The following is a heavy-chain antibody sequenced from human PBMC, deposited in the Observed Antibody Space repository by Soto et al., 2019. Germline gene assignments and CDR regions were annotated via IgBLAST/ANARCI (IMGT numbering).Heavy chain of an antibody. J-gene: IGHJ3*02. CDR1: GFPFSSYS. CDR3: ARDGKLLWFGELLPLDAFDI. CDR2: ISSSSSTI. D-gene: IGHD3-10*01. Sequence: PGGSLRLSCASSGFPFSSYSMNWVRQAPGKGLEWVSYISSSSSTIYYADSVKGRFTISRDNAKNSLYLQMNSLRAEDTAVYYCARDGKLLWFGELLPLDAFDIWGQGTMVTVS. V-gene: IGHV3-48*01.